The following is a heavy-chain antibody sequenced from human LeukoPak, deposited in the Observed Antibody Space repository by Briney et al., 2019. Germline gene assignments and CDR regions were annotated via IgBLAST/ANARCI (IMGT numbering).Heavy chain of an antibody. Sequence: GGSLRLSCAASGFTFSRYAMSWVRQAPGKGLEWVSTFGNSAHYADSVKGRFTISRDNSKNTLYLQMNSLRADDTAVYYCAKGIAVAGVFDYWGQGTLVTVSS. D-gene: IGHD6-19*01. CDR2: FGNSA. V-gene: IGHV3-23*01. CDR1: GFTFSRYA. CDR3: AKGIAVAGVFDY. J-gene: IGHJ4*02.